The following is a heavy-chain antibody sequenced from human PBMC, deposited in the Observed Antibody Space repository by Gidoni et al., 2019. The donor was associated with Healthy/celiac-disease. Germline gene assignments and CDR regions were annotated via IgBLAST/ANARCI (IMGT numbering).Heavy chain of an antibody. D-gene: IGHD5-18*01. V-gene: IGHV3-48*02. CDR1: GFTFSSYS. CDR3: ARGGTAMAYYYYYGMDV. J-gene: IGHJ6*02. CDR2: ISSSSSTI. Sequence: EVQLVESGGGLVQPGGSLRLSCAASGFTFSSYSMNWVRQAPGKGLEWVSYISSSSSTIYYAESVKGRFTISRDKVKNSLYLQMNSLRDEDTAVYYCARGGTAMAYYYYYGMDVWGQGTTVTVSS.